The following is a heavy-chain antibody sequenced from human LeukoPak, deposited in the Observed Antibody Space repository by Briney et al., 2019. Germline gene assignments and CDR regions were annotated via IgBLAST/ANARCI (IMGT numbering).Heavy chain of an antibody. CDR1: GLTFSRYW. Sequence: GGSLRLSCAASGLTFSRYWMSWVRLAPGKGLEWVANIKQGGSEKYYVDSVKGRFTISRDNAKNSLYLQMDSLRAEDTAVYYCARPSRSESFYWGQGTLVTVSS. CDR2: IKQGGSEK. D-gene: IGHD1-26*01. CDR3: ARPSRSESFY. V-gene: IGHV3-7*03. J-gene: IGHJ4*02.